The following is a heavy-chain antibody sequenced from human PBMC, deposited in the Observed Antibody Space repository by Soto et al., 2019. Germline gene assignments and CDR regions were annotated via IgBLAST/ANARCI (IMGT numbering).Heavy chain of an antibody. J-gene: IGHJ4*02. Sequence: EVRLLESGGGLVKPGGSLRLSCATSGLTFSNYAMSWVRQAPGGGLVWVSSMSGSSSTTYYADSVRGRFTISRDRSKNTLYLQMSSLRAEDTALYYCAKNQERELPSVIDFWGQGTLVTVSS. CDR3: AKNQERELPSVIDF. CDR2: MSGSSSTT. CDR1: GLTFSNYA. V-gene: IGHV3-23*01. D-gene: IGHD1-7*01.